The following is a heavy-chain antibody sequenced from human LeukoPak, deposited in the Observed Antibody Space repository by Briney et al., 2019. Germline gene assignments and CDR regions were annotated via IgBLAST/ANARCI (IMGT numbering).Heavy chain of an antibody. J-gene: IGHJ6*02. CDR2: INPSGGST. Sequence: GASVKVSCKASGGTFSSYAISWVRQAPGQGLEWMGIINPSGGSTSYAQKFQGRVTMARDTSTSTVYMELSSLRSEDTAVYYCARAGFPAGDILTGYPYYYYYGMDVWGQGTTVTVSS. CDR1: GGTFSSYA. D-gene: IGHD3-9*01. CDR3: ARAGFPAGDILTGYPYYYYYGMDV. V-gene: IGHV1-46*01.